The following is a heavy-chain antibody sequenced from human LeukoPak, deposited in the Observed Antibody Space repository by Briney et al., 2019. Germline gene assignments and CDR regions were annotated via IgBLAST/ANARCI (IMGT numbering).Heavy chain of an antibody. CDR3: ARGPPQYYYGSGSYSQALDY. CDR1: GFTFSSYA. J-gene: IGHJ4*02. Sequence: GGSLRLSCAASGFTFSSYAMHWVRQAPGKGLEWVAVISYDGSNKYYADSVKGRFTISRDNSKNTLYLQMNSLRAEDTAVYYCARGPPQYYYGSGSYSQALDYWGQGTLVTVS. V-gene: IGHV3-30*04. D-gene: IGHD3-10*01. CDR2: ISYDGSNK.